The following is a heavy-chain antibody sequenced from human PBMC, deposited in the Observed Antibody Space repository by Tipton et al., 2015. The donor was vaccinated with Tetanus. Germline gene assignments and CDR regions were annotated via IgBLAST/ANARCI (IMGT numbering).Heavy chain of an antibody. CDR2: INRSGST. CDR3: ARGGGVVVTAIDY. Sequence: TLSLTCAVYGGSFSGYYWSWIRQPPGKGLEWIGEINRSGSTNYNPSLKSRVTISVDTSKNQFSLKLSSVTAADTAVYYCARGGGVVVTAIDYWGQGTLVTVSS. D-gene: IGHD2-21*02. J-gene: IGHJ4*02. CDR1: GGSFSGYY. V-gene: IGHV4-34*01.